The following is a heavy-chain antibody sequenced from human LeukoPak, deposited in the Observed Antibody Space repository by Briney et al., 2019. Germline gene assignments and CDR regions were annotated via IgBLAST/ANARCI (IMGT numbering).Heavy chain of an antibody. J-gene: IGHJ5*02. CDR1: GYSFASYW. D-gene: IGHD2-2*01. Sequence: GESLKISCKGSGYSFASYWIAWVRQMPGKGLEWMGIIYPDDSDTRYSPSFQGQVTISADKSISTAYLQWSGLKASDAAVYYYARLSSTSQPFDPWGQGTLVTVSS. CDR3: ARLSSTSQPFDP. V-gene: IGHV5-51*01. CDR2: IYPDDSDT.